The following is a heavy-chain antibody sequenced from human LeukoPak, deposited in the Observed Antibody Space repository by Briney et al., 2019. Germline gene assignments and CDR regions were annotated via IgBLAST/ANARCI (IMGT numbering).Heavy chain of an antibody. CDR3: AKKKFRIAGFDN. J-gene: IGHJ4*02. Sequence: GGSLRLSCAASGFTFSSYSMNWVRQAPGKGLEWVSYISSSSSTIYYADSVKGRFTISRDNAKNTLYLQMNSLRAEDTAVYYCAKKKFRIAGFDNWGQGILVTVSS. D-gene: IGHD1-20*01. CDR2: ISSSSSTI. CDR1: GFTFSSYS. V-gene: IGHV3-48*01.